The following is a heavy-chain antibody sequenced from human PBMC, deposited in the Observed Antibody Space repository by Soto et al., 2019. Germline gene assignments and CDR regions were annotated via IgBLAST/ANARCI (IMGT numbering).Heavy chain of an antibody. D-gene: IGHD1-26*01. J-gene: IGHJ5*01. CDR2: INHSGST. Sequence: PLETLSLTCAVYVDTFRGYYWIWIRQPPGKGLEWIGQINHSGSTNYEPTLKSRVTLSVDTSKNQFSLKLTSVTAADTDIYYCERTKRKGACYDTWGDGIMVTDSS. CDR3: ERTKRKGACYDT. V-gene: IGHV4-34*01. CDR1: VDTFRGYY.